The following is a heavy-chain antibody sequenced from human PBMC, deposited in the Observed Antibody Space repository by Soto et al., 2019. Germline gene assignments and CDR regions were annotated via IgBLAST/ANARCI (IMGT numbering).Heavy chain of an antibody. Sequence: LSLTCTVSGGSISSYYWSWIRQPPGKGLEWIGYIYYSGSTNYNPSLKSRVTISVDTSKNQFSLKLSSVTAADTAVYYCARLSQDYDILTGYYDTYFDYWGQGTLVTVSS. CDR1: GGSISSYY. V-gene: IGHV4-59*08. CDR2: IYYSGST. J-gene: IGHJ4*02. CDR3: ARLSQDYDILTGYYDTYFDY. D-gene: IGHD3-9*01.